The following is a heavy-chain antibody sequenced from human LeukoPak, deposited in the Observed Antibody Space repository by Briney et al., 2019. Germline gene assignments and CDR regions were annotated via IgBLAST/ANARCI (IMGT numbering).Heavy chain of an antibody. J-gene: IGHJ3*02. CDR2: ISYDGSNK. CDR1: GFTFSSYA. Sequence: QPGGSLRLSCAASGFTFSSYAMHWVRQAPGKGLEWVAVISYDGSNKYYADSVKGRFTISRDNAKNSLYLQMNSLRAEDMALYYCAKAQYGGSYWDAFDIWGQGTMVTVSS. CDR3: AKAQYGGSYWDAFDI. V-gene: IGHV3-30-3*01. D-gene: IGHD1-26*01.